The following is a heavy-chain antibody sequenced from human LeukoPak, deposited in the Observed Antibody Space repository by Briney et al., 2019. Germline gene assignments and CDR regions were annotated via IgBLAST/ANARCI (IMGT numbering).Heavy chain of an antibody. CDR1: AYSISDGFV. J-gene: IGHJ5*02. V-gene: IGHV4-38-2*02. D-gene: IGHD1-26*01. CDR2: IYHSGTS. Sequence: SGTLFLTCTVSAYSISDGFVWGWIRQAPGKGLEWIGSIYHSGTSYYNPSLKSRISMSVDTSKNQFSLNLSSVTAADTAVYYCTRLSHVAGAPKVSWFDPWGQGTLVTVSS. CDR3: TRLSHVAGAPKVSWFDP.